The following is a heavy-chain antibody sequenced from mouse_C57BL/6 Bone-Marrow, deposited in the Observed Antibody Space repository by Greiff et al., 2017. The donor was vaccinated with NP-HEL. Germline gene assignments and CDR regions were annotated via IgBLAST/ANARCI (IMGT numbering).Heavy chain of an antibody. J-gene: IGHJ1*03. V-gene: IGHV1-18*01. CDR2: INPNNGGT. CDR1: GYTFTDYN. Sequence: VQLQQSGPELVKPGASVKIPCKASGYTFTDYNMDWVKQSHGKSLEWIGDINPNNGGTIYNQKFKGKATLTVDKSSSTAYMELRSLTSEDTAVYYCARRQLGYCGSSHWYFDVWGTGTTVTVSS. CDR3: ARRQLGYCGSSHWYFDV. D-gene: IGHD1-1*01.